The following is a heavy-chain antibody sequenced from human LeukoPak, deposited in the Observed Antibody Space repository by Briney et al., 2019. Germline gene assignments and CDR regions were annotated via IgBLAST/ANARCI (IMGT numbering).Heavy chain of an antibody. Sequence: PGGSLRLSCAASGFTFSSYAMNWVRQVPGKGLEWVSAISGSGGNTYYADSVKGRFTISRDNSKNTLYLQMDSLRAEDTAVYYCARDRITSTYDAFDIWGQGTMVTVSS. J-gene: IGHJ3*02. V-gene: IGHV3-23*01. CDR2: ISGSGGNT. D-gene: IGHD1-20*01. CDR3: ARDRITSTYDAFDI. CDR1: GFTFSSYA.